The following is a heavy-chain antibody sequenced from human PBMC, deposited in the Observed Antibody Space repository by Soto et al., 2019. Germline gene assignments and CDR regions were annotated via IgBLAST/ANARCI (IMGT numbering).Heavy chain of an antibody. J-gene: IGHJ3*02. D-gene: IGHD3-22*01. Sequence: QVQLQASGPGLVKPSGTLSLTCAVSGGSISSSYWWSWVRQPPGKGLEWIGEIYHSGSTNYNPSLKRRVTIPVDKSKNQFSLKLSSVTAADTAVYYCARRRITMIVVVFDAFDIWGQGTMVTVSS. CDR1: GGSISSSYW. CDR2: IYHSGST. CDR3: ARRRITMIVVVFDAFDI. V-gene: IGHV4-4*02.